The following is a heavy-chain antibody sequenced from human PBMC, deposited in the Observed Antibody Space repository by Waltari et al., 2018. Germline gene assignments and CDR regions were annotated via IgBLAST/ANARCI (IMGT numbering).Heavy chain of an antibody. V-gene: IGHV3-30*19. J-gene: IGHJ4*02. CDR2: IFFGGGDS. Sequence: QVQLVESGGGVVQPGLSLRLSCAASGFSLGTYCMHWVRQAPGKGLEWVALIFFGGGDSFYADSVRGRFTISRDNSKNTLYLDINSLRLDDTAIYYCAKDAFGNTYLDHWGQGTLVTVSS. CDR1: GFSLGTYC. D-gene: IGHD3-10*01. CDR3: AKDAFGNTYLDH.